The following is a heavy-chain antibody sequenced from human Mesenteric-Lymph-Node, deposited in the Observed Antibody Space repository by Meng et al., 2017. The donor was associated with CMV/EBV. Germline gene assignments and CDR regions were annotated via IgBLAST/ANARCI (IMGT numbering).Heavy chain of an antibody. CDR1: GFVFNAYA. CDR2: IRYDGSDR. CDR3: ARAPLRYLFDY. Sequence: GGSLRLSCTASGFVFNAYAMYWVRQAPGKGLEWVAGIRYDGSDRYSGDSVKGRFTISRDNSKNTLYLQMNSLRAEDTAVYYCARAPLRYLFDYWGQGTLVTVSS. D-gene: IGHD4-17*01. V-gene: IGHV3-33*01. J-gene: IGHJ4*02.